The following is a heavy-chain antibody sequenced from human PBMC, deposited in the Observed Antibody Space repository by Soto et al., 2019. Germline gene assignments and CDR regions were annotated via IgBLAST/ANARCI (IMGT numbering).Heavy chain of an antibody. CDR2: ISYDGRVK. V-gene: IGHV3-30*04. D-gene: IGHD1-26*01. CDR1: GFTCSEYP. CDR3: ARDFIVGAPDYFDY. Sequence: PGGSLRLSCAASGFTCSEYPMHWVRQAPGKGLEWVAVISYDGRVKYYVDSVKGRFTISRDDSKNTLYLQMNSLRVDDTAVYCCARDFIVGAPDYFDYWGQGTLVTVSS. J-gene: IGHJ4*02.